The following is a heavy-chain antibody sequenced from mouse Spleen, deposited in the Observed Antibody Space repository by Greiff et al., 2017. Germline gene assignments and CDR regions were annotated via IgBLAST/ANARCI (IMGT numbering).Heavy chain of an antibody. J-gene: IGHJ4*01. CDR2: INPNNGGT. Sequence: VQLKESGPELVKPGASVKIPCKASGYTFTDYNMDWVKQSHGKSLEWIGDINPNNGGTIYNQKFKGKATLTVDKSSSTAYMELRSLTSEDTAVYYCARVVTTAFYAMDYWGQGTSVTVSS. CDR1: GYTFTDYN. D-gene: IGHD2-13*01. V-gene: IGHV1-18*01. CDR3: ARVVTTAFYAMDY.